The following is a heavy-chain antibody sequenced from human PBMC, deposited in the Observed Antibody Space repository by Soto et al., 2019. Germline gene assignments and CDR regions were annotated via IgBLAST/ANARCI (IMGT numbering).Heavy chain of an antibody. Sequence: KTSETLSLTCTVSGGSFSSGDYYWTWIRQPPGKGLEWMGYIYYNGNTNYKPSLKSRITISIDTSKNQFSLNLRSVSAADTAVHYCARERRGYVNYFDYWGQGTLVTVSS. V-gene: IGHV4-30-4*01. J-gene: IGHJ4*02. CDR1: GGSFSSGDYY. CDR3: ARERRGYVNYFDY. D-gene: IGHD5-12*01. CDR2: IYYNGNT.